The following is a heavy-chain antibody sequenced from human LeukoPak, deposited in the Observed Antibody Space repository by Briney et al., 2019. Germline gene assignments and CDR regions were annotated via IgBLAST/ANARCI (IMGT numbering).Heavy chain of an antibody. CDR1: GFTFSSYG. D-gene: IGHD4-23*01. J-gene: IGHJ4*02. CDR2: ISDSGGST. V-gene: IGHV3-23*01. CDR3: AAVTPPDY. Sequence: GSLRLSCAASGFTFSSYGMNWVRQALGKGLEWVSGISDSGGSTYYADSVRGRFTISRDNSKNTLFLQMNTLRAEDTAVYYCAAVTPPDYWGQGTLVTVSS.